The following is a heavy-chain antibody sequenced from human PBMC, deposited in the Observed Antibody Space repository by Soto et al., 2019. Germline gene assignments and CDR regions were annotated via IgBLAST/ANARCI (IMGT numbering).Heavy chain of an antibody. CDR3: ARESASYYGGRRNWFDP. J-gene: IGHJ5*02. Sequence: QVQLVQSGAEVQKPGSSVKVSCKASGGTFSSYAISWVRQAPGQGLEWMGGIIPIFGTANYAQKFQGRVTITADKSTSTAYMELSSLRSEDTAVYYCARESASYYGGRRNWFDPWGQGTLVTVSS. V-gene: IGHV1-69*06. CDR1: GGTFSSYA. CDR2: IIPIFGTA. D-gene: IGHD1-26*01.